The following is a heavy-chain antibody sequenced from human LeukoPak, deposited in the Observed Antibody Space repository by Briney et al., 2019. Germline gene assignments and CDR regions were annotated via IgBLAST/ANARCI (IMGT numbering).Heavy chain of an antibody. CDR1: GITLSNYG. CDR2: LSGSGGGT. CDR3: AKLNRGTASPYYFDY. Sequence: GGSLRLSCAVSGITLSNYGMSWVRQAPGKGLEWVAGLSGSGGGTNYADSVQGRFTISRDNPKNTLYLQMNSLRAEDTAVYYCAKLNRGTASPYYFDYWGQGTLVTVSS. J-gene: IGHJ4*02. V-gene: IGHV3-23*01. D-gene: IGHD2-15*01.